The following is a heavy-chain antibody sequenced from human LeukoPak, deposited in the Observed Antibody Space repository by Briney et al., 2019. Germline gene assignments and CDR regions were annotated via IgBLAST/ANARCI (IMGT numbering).Heavy chain of an antibody. CDR3: AKDAGFSGYGGGFDI. CDR1: GFTFSDYY. V-gene: IGHV3-11*01. J-gene: IGHJ3*02. Sequence: GGSLRLSCAASGFTFSDYYMSWIRQAPETGLEWLSYTSPSGGTIYYTDSVKGRFTMSRDNAQNALYLEMNSLRVEDTALYYCAKDAGFSGYGGGFDIWGRGTMVSVSS. CDR2: TSPSGGTI. D-gene: IGHD5-12*01.